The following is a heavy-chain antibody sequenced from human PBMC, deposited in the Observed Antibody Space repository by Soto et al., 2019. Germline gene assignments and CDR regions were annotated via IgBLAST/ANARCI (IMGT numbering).Heavy chain of an antibody. CDR1: GFTFSSFW. J-gene: IGHJ4*02. V-gene: IGHV3-7*05. D-gene: IGHD6-19*01. CDR3: VRHSSVWSLDY. Sequence: QLVESGGGLVQPGGSLRLSCAASGFTFSSFWMSWVRQAPGKGLEWVANIKQDGSQTYYVDSLKGRFTISRDNAENSLFLQMSSLRAEDTAMYYCVRHSSVWSLDYWGQGTLVAVSS. CDR2: IKQDGSQT.